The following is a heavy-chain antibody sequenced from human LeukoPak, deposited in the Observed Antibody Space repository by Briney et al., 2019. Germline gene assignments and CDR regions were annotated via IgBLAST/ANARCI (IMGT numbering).Heavy chain of an antibody. Sequence: KPSETLSLTCTVSGGSISSYYWSWIRQPPGKGLEWIGYIYYSGSTNYNPSLKSRVTISVDTSKNQFSLKLSSVTAADTAVYYCARHNIVVVTAIRWAGWFDPWGQGTLVTVSS. CDR3: ARHNIVVVTAIRWAGWFDP. J-gene: IGHJ5*02. CDR1: GGSISSYY. D-gene: IGHD2-21*02. CDR2: IYYSGST. V-gene: IGHV4-59*08.